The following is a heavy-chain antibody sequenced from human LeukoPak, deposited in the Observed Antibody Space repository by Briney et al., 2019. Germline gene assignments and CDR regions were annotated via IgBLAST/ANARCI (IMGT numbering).Heavy chain of an antibody. CDR1: GFTFSSYA. D-gene: IGHD3-10*01. Sequence: GGSLRLSCAGSGFTFSSYAMAWVRQTPEKGLEWVAIISSSDGGTYYIDSVKGRFTISRDNSKNMLNLQMNSLRAEDTAVYYCAKPHLWFGELTGFDPWGQGTLVTVSS. CDR2: ISSSDGGT. J-gene: IGHJ5*02. V-gene: IGHV3-23*01. CDR3: AKPHLWFGELTGFDP.